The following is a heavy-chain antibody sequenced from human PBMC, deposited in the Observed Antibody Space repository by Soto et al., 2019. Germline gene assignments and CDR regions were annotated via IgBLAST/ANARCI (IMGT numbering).Heavy chain of an antibody. CDR3: AREGGYGNGGGCRYFDS. CDR2: INTASYI. Sequence: EVLLVESGGGLVKPGGSLRLSCAASGFTFSTYSMNWVRQAPGKGLEWVSSINTASYIYYADSVKGRFTISRDDAKNSLYLQMNSLRDEDTAVYYCAREGGYGNGGGCRYFDSWGQGTLVTVSS. V-gene: IGHV3-21*01. D-gene: IGHD2-15*01. CDR1: GFTFSTYS. J-gene: IGHJ4*02.